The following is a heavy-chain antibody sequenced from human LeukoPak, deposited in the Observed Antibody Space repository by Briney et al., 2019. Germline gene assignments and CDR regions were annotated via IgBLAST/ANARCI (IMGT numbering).Heavy chain of an antibody. J-gene: IGHJ4*02. CDR3: ARDLDNSGWYVFDY. D-gene: IGHD6-19*01. CDR2: THYSGST. CDR1: GGSISRYY. V-gene: IGHV4-59*01. Sequence: SETLSLTCSVFGGSISRYYWSWIRQPPGKGLEWIGYTHYSGSTSYNPSLNSRVIISVDTSKNQLSLKLSSVTAADTAVYYCARDLDNSGWYVFDYWGQGNRVTVSS.